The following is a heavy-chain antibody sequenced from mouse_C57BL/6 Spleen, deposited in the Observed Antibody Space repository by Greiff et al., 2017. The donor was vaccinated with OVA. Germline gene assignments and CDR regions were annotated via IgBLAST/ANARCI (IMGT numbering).Heavy chain of an antibody. V-gene: IGHV1-54*01. D-gene: IGHD2-4*01. Sequence: QVQLKQSGAELVRPGTSVKVSCKASGYAFTNYLIEWVQQRPGQGLEWLGVINPGGGGTNYTEKFKGKATLTADKSSSTAYMQLSSLTSEDSAVDFCARSNYDYAMDYWGQGTTVTVSS. CDR3: ARSNYDYAMDY. CDR1: GYAFTNYL. CDR2: INPGGGGT. J-gene: IGHJ4*01.